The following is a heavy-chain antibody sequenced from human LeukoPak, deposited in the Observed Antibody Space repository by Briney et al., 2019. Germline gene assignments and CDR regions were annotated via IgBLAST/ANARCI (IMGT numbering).Heavy chain of an antibody. V-gene: IGHV4-30-2*01. CDR3: ARGGVDTAMATDY. CDR2: IYHSGST. J-gene: IGHJ4*02. CDR1: GGSISSGGYS. D-gene: IGHD5-18*01. Sequence: PSQTLSLTCAVSGGSISSGGYSWSWIRQPPGKGLEWIGYIYHSGSTYYNPSLKSRVTISVDTSKNQFSLKLSSVTAADTAVYYCARGGVDTAMATDYWGQGTLVTVSS.